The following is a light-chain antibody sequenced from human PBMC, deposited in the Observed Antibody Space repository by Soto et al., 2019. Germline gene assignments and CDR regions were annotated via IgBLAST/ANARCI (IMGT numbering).Light chain of an antibody. Sequence: EIVLTQSPGTLSLSPGERATLSCRASQSVSSSYLAWYQQKPGQAPRLLIHGASSRATGIPDRISGSGSGTDFTLTISRLEPEDFAVYFCQQYGNSPQITFGQGTRLEI. V-gene: IGKV3-20*01. CDR3: QQYGNSPQIT. CDR1: QSVSSSY. CDR2: GAS. J-gene: IGKJ5*01.